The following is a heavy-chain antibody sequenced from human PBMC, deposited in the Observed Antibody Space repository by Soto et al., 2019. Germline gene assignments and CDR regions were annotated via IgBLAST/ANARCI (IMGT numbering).Heavy chain of an antibody. Sequence: QLQLQESGPGLVKPSETLSLTCTVSGGSISSSSYYWGWIRQPPGKGLEWIGSIYYSGSTYYNPSLKSRVTISVDTSKNQFSLKLSSVTAADTAVYYCARYHIVVVTRYLEYWGQGTLVNVSS. CDR3: ARYHIVVVTRYLEY. CDR2: IYYSGST. CDR1: GGSISSSSYY. J-gene: IGHJ4*02. V-gene: IGHV4-39*01. D-gene: IGHD2-21*02.